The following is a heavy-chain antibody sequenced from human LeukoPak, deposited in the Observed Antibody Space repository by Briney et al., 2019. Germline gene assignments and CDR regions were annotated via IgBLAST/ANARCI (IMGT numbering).Heavy chain of an antibody. CDR2: ISAYNGNT. CDR3: ARDLGYCSSTSCYGWDLDYYYGMDV. CDR1: GYTFTSYG. Sequence: GASVKVSCKASGYTFTSYGISWVRQAPGQGLEWMGWISAYNGNTNYAQKLQGRVTMTTDTSTSTAYMELRSLRSDDTAVYYCARDLGYCSSTSCYGWDLDYYYGMDVWGQGTTVTVSS. J-gene: IGHJ6*02. D-gene: IGHD2-2*01. V-gene: IGHV1-18*01.